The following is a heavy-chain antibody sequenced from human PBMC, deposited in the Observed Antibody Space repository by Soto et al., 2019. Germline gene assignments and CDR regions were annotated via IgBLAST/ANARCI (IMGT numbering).Heavy chain of an antibody. J-gene: IGHJ4*02. V-gene: IGHV1-46*01. CDR3: ARGRRDVI. CDR1: GFPFTYYY. CDR2: INPSGGAT. Sequence: QVQLVQSGAEVKRPGASVTISCKTSGFPFTYYYMNWVRQAPGQGLEWMGKINPSGGATTYAQNFEGRLTVTSDTSSSTVYMELSGLTSDDTAMYYGARGRRDVIWGQGTQVTVSS.